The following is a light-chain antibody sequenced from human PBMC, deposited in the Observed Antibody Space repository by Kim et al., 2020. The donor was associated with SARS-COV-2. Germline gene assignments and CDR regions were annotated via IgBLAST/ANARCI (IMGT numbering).Light chain of an antibody. CDR3: QQANSFPSIT. J-gene: IGKJ5*01. CDR1: ESSRNW. Sequence: EGERVTITWQAGESSRNWVAWYQQTRGKATKLLIYAGSSLQSGVATRFSGSGTGTDFNLTISSLQPEDVATYYCQQANSFPSITFGQGTRLEIK. CDR2: AGS. V-gene: IGKV1-12*02.